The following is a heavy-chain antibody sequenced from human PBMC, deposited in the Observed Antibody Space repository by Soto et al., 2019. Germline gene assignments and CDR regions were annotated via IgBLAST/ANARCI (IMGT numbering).Heavy chain of an antibody. D-gene: IGHD5-12*01. CDR2: INPSGGST. Sequence: ASVKVSCKASGYTFTSYYMHWVRQAPGQGLEWMGIINPSGGSTSYAQKFQGRVTMTRDTSTSTVYMELTSVTAADTAIYYCVREAYIGYGHAIDHWGQGTLVTVSS. CDR1: GYTFTSYY. CDR3: VREAYIGYGHAIDH. J-gene: IGHJ4*02. V-gene: IGHV1-46*01.